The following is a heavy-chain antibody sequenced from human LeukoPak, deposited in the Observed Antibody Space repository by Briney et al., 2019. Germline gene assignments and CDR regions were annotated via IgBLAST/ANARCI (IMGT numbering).Heavy chain of an antibody. CDR1: GGTFSSYA. D-gene: IGHD3-10*01. J-gene: IGHJ4*02. CDR3: ARDAEKGRDY. V-gene: IGHV1-69*05. CDR2: IIPIFSTA. Sequence: SVKVSCKASGGTFSSYAISWVRQAPGQGLEWMGRIIPIFSTANYAQKFQGRVTITTDESTSTAYMELSSLRSEDTAVYYCARDAEKGRDYWGQGTLVTVSS.